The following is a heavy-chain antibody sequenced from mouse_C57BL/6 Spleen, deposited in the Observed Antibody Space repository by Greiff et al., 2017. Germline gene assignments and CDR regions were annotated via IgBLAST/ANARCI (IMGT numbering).Heavy chain of an antibody. V-gene: IGHV1-4*01. D-gene: IGHD1-1*01. CDR2: INPSSGYT. J-gene: IGHJ4*01. CDR3: PISYGGAMDY. Sequence: QVQLQQSGAELARPGASVKMSCKASGYTFTSYTMHWVKQRPGQGLEWIGYINPSSGYTKYNQKFKDKATLTADKSSSTAYMQLSSLTSEDSAVYYCPISYGGAMDYWGQGTSVTVSS. CDR1: GYTFTSYT.